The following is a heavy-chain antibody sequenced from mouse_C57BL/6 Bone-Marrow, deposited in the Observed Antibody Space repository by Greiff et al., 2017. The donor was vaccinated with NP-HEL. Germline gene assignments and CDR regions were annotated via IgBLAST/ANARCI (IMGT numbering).Heavy chain of an antibody. V-gene: IGHV5-16*01. J-gene: IGHJ2*01. CDR2: INYDGSST. Sequence: EVMLVESEGGLVQPGSSMKLSCTASGFTFSDYYMAWVRQVPEKGLEWVANINYDGSSTYYLDSLKSRFIISRDNAKNILYLQMSSLKSEDTATYYCAREDSSCYFDYWGQGTTLTVSS. CDR1: GFTFSDYY. CDR3: AREDSSCYFDY. D-gene: IGHD3-2*02.